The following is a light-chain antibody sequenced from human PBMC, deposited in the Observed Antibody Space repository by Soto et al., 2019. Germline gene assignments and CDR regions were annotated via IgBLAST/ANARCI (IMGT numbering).Light chain of an antibody. CDR3: LQHNNYPPIT. V-gene: IGKV1-17*01. CDR1: QGIRND. CDR2: VAS. J-gene: IGKJ5*01. Sequence: DIQMTQSPSSLSASVGDRVTITCRASQGIRNDLAWYQQKPGEAPKRLIYVASNLQSGVPSRFSGSGSGTEFTLTISSLQPEDSATYYCLQHNNYPPITLGQGTRLEIK.